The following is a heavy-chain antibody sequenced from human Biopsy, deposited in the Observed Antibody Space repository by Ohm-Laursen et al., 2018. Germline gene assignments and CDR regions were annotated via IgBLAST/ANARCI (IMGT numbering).Heavy chain of an antibody. V-gene: IGHV1-69*06. CDR3: ATKLTGYFHH. D-gene: IGHD3-9*01. CDR1: GGTFSNYG. J-gene: IGHJ1*01. Sequence: SVKVSCKIPGGTFSNYGVNWVRQAPGQGLEWLGGNIPILGTGSYAQKFQDRVTVAADTSTSTATMELRSLRSDDTAVYYCATKLTGYFHHWGQGTLVTVSS. CDR2: NIPILGTG.